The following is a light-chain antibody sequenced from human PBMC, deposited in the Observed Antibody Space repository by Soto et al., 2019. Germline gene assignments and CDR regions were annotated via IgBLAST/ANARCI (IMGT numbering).Light chain of an antibody. V-gene: IGKV3-15*01. CDR2: GAS. Sequence: EIVMTQSPATLSVSPGERATLSCRASQSVSSILAWYQQKPGQAPRLLIYGASTRATGIPARFSGSGSGTEFTLTISGLQSEDFAVYYCQQYNDWPRKFGQGTKVEIK. J-gene: IGKJ1*01. CDR1: QSVSSI. CDR3: QQYNDWPRK.